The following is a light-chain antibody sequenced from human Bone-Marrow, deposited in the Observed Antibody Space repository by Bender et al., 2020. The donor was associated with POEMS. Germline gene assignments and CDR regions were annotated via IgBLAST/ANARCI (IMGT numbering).Light chain of an antibody. V-gene: IGLV2-14*03. CDR2: DVS. CDR1: SNDIGGYNY. CDR3: CSYAGGKV. Sequence: QSALTQPASVSGSPGQSITISCTGTSNDIGGYNYVSWYQQHPGNAPKLMIYDVSDRPSGVSNRFSGSKSDNTDSLTISGLQAEDEADFYCCSYAGGKVFGGGTKLTVL. J-gene: IGLJ3*02.